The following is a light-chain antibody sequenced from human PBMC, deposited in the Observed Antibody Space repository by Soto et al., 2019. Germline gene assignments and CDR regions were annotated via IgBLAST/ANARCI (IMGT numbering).Light chain of an antibody. J-gene: IGKJ4*01. CDR1: QSLSSN. V-gene: IGKV3-15*01. CDR2: GAS. CDR3: QQRANWPLT. Sequence: EIVMTLSPATLSVSPGERVTLSCRASQSLSSNLAWYQQKPGQAPRLLIYGASTRATDIPARFSGSGSGTDFTLTISSLESEDFAIYYCQQRANWPLTFGGGTKVDI.